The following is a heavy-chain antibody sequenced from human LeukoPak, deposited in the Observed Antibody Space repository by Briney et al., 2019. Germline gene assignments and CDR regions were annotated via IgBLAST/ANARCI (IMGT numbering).Heavy chain of an antibody. Sequence: PGGSLRLACAASGFTFDDYAMHWVRQAPGKGLEWVSGISWNSGSIGYADSVKGRFTISRDNAKNSLYLQMNSLRAEDTALYYCAKDMVRGVPPSFYFDIWGQGTLVTVSS. CDR2: ISWNSGSI. CDR1: GFTFDDYA. CDR3: AKDMVRGVPPSFYFDI. V-gene: IGHV3-9*01. D-gene: IGHD3-10*01. J-gene: IGHJ4*02.